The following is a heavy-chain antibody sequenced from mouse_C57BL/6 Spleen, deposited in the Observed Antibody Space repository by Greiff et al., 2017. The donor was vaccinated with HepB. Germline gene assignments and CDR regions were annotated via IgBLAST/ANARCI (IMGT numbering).Heavy chain of an antibody. J-gene: IGHJ2*01. CDR3: AREDYPHYFDY. V-gene: IGHV5-4*01. CDR2: ISDGGSYT. D-gene: IGHD1-1*02. CDR1: GFTFSSYA. Sequence: DVQLVESGGGLVKPGGSLKLSCAASGFTFSSYAMSWVRQTPEKRLEWVATISDGGSYTYYPDNVKGRFTISRDNAKNNLYLQMSHLKSEDTAMYYCAREDYPHYFDYWGQGTTLTVSS.